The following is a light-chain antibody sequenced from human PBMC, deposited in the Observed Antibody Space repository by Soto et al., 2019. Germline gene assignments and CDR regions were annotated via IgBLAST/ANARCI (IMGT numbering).Light chain of an antibody. V-gene: IGKV3-15*01. J-gene: IGKJ5*01. CDR1: QSVSNN. CDR3: QKYNNWPPIT. CDR2: GAS. Sequence: EMVLTQSPATLSASPGERATLSCRVSQSVSNNLAWYQQKSGQAPRLLIYGASNRATGIPDRFSGSGSGTEFTLTISSLQSEDFAVYYCQKYNNWPPITFGQGTRLEIK.